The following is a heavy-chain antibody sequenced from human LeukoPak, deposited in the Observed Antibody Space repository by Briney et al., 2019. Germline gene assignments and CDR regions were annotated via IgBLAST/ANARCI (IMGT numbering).Heavy chain of an antibody. V-gene: IGHV4-34*01. CDR1: GVSFSGYY. CDR3: ARGRGSSGTRFDY. Sequence: SETLPLTCAVYGVSFSGYYWSWIRQPPGKGLEWIGEINHSGSTNYNPSLKSRVTISVGTSKNQSSLQLSSVTAADTAVYYCARGRGSSGTRFDYWGQGTLVTVSS. D-gene: IGHD6-19*01. CDR2: INHSGST. J-gene: IGHJ4*02.